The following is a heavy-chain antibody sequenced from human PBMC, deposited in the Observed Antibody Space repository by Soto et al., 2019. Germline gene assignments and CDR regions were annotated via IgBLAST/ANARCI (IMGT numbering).Heavy chain of an antibody. V-gene: IGHV4-34*08. D-gene: IGHD6-19*01. Sequence: SETLSLTCAVFGGTFSGYYWSWIRQPPGKGLEWIGEINHSGSTNYNPSLKSRVTISVDTSKNQFSLRLSSVTAADTAVYYCAKSLWDTSGWKTDYWGQGTLVTVSS. CDR2: INHSGST. CDR1: GGTFSGYY. J-gene: IGHJ4*02. CDR3: AKSLWDTSGWKTDY.